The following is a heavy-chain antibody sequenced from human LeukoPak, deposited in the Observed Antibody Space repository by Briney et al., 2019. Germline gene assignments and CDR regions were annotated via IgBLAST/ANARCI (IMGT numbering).Heavy chain of an antibody. CDR1: GFTFDDYG. V-gene: IGHV3-23*01. D-gene: IGHD4-17*01. Sequence: GGSLRLSCAASGFTFDDYGMSWVRQAPGKGLEWVSAISGSGGSTYYADSVKGRFTISRDNSKNTLYLQMNSLRAEDTAVYYCAKSYGDYTFAYWGQGTLVTVSS. CDR3: AKSYGDYTFAY. J-gene: IGHJ4*02. CDR2: ISGSGGST.